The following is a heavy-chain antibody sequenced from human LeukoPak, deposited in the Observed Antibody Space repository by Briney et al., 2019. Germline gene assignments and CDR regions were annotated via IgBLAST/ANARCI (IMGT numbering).Heavy chain of an antibody. CDR3: AADIVVVPAAIGGSFDY. CDR2: ISSSSSYI. D-gene: IGHD2-2*01. Sequence: PGGSLRLSCAASGFTFSSYSMNWVRQAPGKGLKWVSSISSSSSYIYYADSVKGRFTISRDNAKNSLYLQMNSLRAEDTAVYYCAADIVVVPAAIGGSFDYWGQGTLVTVSS. J-gene: IGHJ4*02. V-gene: IGHV3-21*01. CDR1: GFTFSSYS.